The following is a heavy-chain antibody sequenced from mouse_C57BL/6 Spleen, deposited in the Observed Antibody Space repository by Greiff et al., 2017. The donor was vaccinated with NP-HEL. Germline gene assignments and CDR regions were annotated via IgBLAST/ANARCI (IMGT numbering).Heavy chain of an antibody. CDR3: AREDDYYAMDY. Sequence: VQLQQPGTELVKPGASVKLSCKASGYTFTSYWITWVKQRPGQGLEWIGDIYPGSGSTNYNEKFKSKATLTVDTSSSTAYMQLSSLTSEDSAVYYCAREDDYYAMDYWGQGTSVTVSS. V-gene: IGHV1-55*01. CDR1: GYTFTSYW. J-gene: IGHJ4*01. CDR2: IYPGSGST.